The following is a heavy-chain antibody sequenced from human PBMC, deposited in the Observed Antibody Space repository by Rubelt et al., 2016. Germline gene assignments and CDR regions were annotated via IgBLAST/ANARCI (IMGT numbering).Heavy chain of an antibody. CDR1: GGSFSGYY. CDR3: ARVPNFYCSSTSCPLRFDP. J-gene: IGHJ5*02. Sequence: QVQLQQWGAGLLKPSETLSLTCAVYGGSFSGYYWSWIRQPPGKGLEWIGEINHSGSTNYNPSLKSRVTISVDTSKNQFSLKLSSVTAADTAVYYCARVPNFYCSSTSCPLRFDPWGQGTLVTVSS. V-gene: IGHV4-34*01. CDR2: INHSGST. D-gene: IGHD2-2*01.